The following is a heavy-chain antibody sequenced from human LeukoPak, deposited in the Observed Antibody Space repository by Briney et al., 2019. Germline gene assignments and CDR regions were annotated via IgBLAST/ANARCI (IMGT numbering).Heavy chain of an antibody. CDR1: GGSISSGDYY. J-gene: IGHJ5*02. Sequence: SETLSLTCTVTGGSISSGDYYWSWIRQPPGKGLEWIGEINHSGSTNYNPSLKSRVTISVDTSKNQFSLKLSSVTAADTAVYYCARVVRPAASGNWFDPWGQGTLVTVSS. CDR2: INHSGST. V-gene: IGHV4-34*01. CDR3: ARVVRPAASGNWFDP. D-gene: IGHD2-2*01.